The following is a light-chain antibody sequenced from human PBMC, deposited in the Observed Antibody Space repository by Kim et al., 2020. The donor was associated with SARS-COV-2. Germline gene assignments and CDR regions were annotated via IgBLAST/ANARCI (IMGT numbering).Light chain of an antibody. V-gene: IGKV3-20*01. J-gene: IGKJ1*01. CDR3: QQYGSSPRT. CDR1: QSVSGSY. CDR2: DAS. Sequence: EIVLTQSPGTLSLSPGERATLSCRASQSVSGSYLAWYQQKPGQAPRLLIYDASSRATVIPDRFSGSGSGTDFTLTISRLEPEDFAVYYCQQYGSSPRTFGQGTKVDIK.